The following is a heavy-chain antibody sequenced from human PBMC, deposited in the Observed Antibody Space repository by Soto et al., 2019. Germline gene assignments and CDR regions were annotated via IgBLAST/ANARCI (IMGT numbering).Heavy chain of an antibody. V-gene: IGHV5-51*01. CDR1: GYSFTSYW. D-gene: IGHD2-15*01. CDR3: ARSKVVVADYYYGMDV. CDR2: IYPGDSDT. J-gene: IGHJ6*04. Sequence: PGESLKISCKGSGYSFTSYWIGWVRQMPGKGLEWMGIIYPGDSDTRYSPSFQGQVTISADKSISTAYLQWSSLKASDTAMYYCARSKVVVADYYYGMDVWGKGTTVTAS.